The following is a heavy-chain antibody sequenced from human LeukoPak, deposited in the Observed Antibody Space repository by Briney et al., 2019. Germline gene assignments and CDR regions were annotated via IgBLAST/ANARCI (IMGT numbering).Heavy chain of an antibody. CDR3: ARLQTTVVTRDAFDI. J-gene: IGHJ3*02. V-gene: IGHV3-30-3*01. Sequence: GGSLRLSCAASGFTFSSYAMHWVRQAPGKGLEWVAVISYDGSNKYDADSVKGRFTISRDNSKNTLYLQMNSLRAEDTAVYYCARLQTTVVTRDAFDIWGQGTMVTVSS. CDR2: ISYDGSNK. D-gene: IGHD4-23*01. CDR1: GFTFSSYA.